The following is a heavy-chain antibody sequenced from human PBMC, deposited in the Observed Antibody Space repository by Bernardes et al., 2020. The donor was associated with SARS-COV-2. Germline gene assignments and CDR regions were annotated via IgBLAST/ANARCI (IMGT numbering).Heavy chain of an antibody. V-gene: IGHV2-5*02. Sequence: SGPTLVKPTETLTLTCTFSGFALNSSGVGVGWIRQPPGKALELLTVIYLDDYKRSSPSLKRRLTITKDTSENQVVFTMTKMDPVDTAKYFCARQAAAPYHFDYWGQGKMVTVSS. D-gene: IGHD2-15*01. CDR1: GFALNSSGVG. J-gene: IGHJ4*02. CDR3: ARQAAAPYHFDY. CDR2: IYLDDYK.